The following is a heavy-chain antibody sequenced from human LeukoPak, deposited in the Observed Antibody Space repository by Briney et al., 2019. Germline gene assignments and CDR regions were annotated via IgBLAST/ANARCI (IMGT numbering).Heavy chain of an antibody. D-gene: IGHD3-10*01. CDR3: AKDLVRGIIREFDY. CDR2: ISGSGGST. Sequence: GGSLRLSCAASGFTFSDTWMHWVRQAPGEGLVWVSAISGSGGSTYYADSVKGRFTISRDNSKNTLYLQMNSLRAEDTAVYYCAKDLVRGIIREFDYWGQGTLVTVSS. CDR1: GFTFSDTW. J-gene: IGHJ4*02. V-gene: IGHV3-23*01.